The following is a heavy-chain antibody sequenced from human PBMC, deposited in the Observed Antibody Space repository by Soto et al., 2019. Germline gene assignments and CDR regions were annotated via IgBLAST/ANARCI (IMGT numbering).Heavy chain of an antibody. D-gene: IGHD4-4*01. CDR3: ARGYSHYAH. J-gene: IGHJ4*02. V-gene: IGHV4-61*01. Sequence: NPSETLSLTCTVSGGSVSRDSNFWSWIRQPPGKGLEWIGYIYYSGPTRYNPSLESRVTISIDSSKNQVSLNLTSVTAANTAVYYCARGYSHYAHWGRGTLVTV. CDR2: IYYSGPT. CDR1: GGSVSRDSNF.